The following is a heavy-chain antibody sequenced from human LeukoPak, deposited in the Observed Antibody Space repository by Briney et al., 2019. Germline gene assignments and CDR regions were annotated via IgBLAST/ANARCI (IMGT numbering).Heavy chain of an antibody. J-gene: IGHJ4*02. D-gene: IGHD6-19*01. CDR1: GYSFTSYW. CDR2: IYPSDSDT. Sequence: GESLKISCKGSGYSFTSYWIGWGRQMPGKGLEWMGIIYPSDSDTRYSPSFQGQVTISADKSISTAYLQWSSLKASDTAMYYCARHLGIAVAGTVAPDYWGQGTLVTVSS. CDR3: ARHLGIAVAGTVAPDY. V-gene: IGHV5-51*01.